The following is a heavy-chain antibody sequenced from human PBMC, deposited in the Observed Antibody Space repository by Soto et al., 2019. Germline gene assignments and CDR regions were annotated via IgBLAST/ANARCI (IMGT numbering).Heavy chain of an antibody. CDR3: ARDTYSGYDFGL. D-gene: IGHD5-12*01. V-gene: IGHV4-30-4*01. Sequence: QVQLRESGPGLVKPSQTLSLTCSVSGASVAGGSYYWSWVRQPPGKGLEWIGYIPSRGRPFYNPSLTSRGTISAYTSKNRLSVQLTSVTAADTAVYYGARDTYSGYDFGLGGQEPLVTVSS. J-gene: IGHJ5*02. CDR2: IPSRGRP. CDR1: GASVAGGSYY.